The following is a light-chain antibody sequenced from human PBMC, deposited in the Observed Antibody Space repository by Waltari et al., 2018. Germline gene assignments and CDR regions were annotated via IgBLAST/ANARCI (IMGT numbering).Light chain of an antibody. CDR2: HAS. V-gene: IGKV3-20*01. J-gene: IGKJ1*01. Sequence: EIVLPQSPVTLSLSPGASATLSCRASQSIGIYLAWYQQKPGQAPRLLMYHASSRATGIPDRFSGSGSGTDFSLTISRLEPEDFAVYYCQKYESLPATFGQGTKVEIK. CDR1: QSIGIY. CDR3: QKYESLPAT.